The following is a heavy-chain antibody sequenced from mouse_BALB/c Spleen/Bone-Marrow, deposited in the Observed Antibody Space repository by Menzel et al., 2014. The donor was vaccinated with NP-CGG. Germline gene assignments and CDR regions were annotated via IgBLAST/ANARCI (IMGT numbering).Heavy chain of an antibody. D-gene: IGHD1-1*01. V-gene: IGHV1-67*01. Sequence: VQGVESGPELVRPGVSVKISCKGSGYTFTDYAMHWVKQSHAKSLEWIGVISTYSDNTNYNQKFKGKATMTVDKSSSTAYMELARLTSEDSAIYYCARSDYGSRGGYFDYWGQGTTPTVSS. CDR2: ISTYSDNT. CDR1: GYTFTDYA. CDR3: ARSDYGSRGGYFDY. J-gene: IGHJ2*01.